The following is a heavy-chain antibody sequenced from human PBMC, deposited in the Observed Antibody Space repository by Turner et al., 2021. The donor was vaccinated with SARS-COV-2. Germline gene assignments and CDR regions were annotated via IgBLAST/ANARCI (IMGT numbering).Heavy chain of an antibody. D-gene: IGHD3-22*01. Sequence: QVQLQESGPGLVKPSETLSLTCTVSGVSISSYYWSWIRQPAGKGLEWIGRIYTSGSTNYNPSLKSRVTMSVDTSKNQFSLKLSSVTAADTAVYYCARVPTYYYDTSGYWYFDLWGRGTLVTVSS. J-gene: IGHJ2*01. V-gene: IGHV4-4*07. CDR3: ARVPTYYYDTSGYWYFDL. CDR1: GVSISSYY. CDR2: IYTSGST.